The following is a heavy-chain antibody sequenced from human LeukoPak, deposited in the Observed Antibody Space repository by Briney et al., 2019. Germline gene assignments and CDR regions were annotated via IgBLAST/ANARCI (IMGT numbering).Heavy chain of an antibody. D-gene: IGHD6-13*01. J-gene: IGHJ2*01. CDR2: IYHSGST. CDR3: ARDRSSSFSGLDL. V-gene: IGHV4-38-2*02. CDR1: GGSIRGYY. Sequence: SETLSLTCTVSGGSIRGYYWTWIRQPPGKGLEWIGSIYHSGSTYYNPSLKSRVTISVDTSKNQFSLKLSSVTAADTAVYYCARDRSSSFSGLDLWGRGTLVTVSS.